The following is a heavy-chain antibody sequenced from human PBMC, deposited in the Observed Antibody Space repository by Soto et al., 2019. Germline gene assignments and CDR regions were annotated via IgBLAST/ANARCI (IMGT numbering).Heavy chain of an antibody. D-gene: IGHD6-19*01. CDR3: ARGFSGWQPWAPNYGMDV. CDR1: GFTFSSYG. CDR2: IWYDGSNK. V-gene: IGHV3-33*01. J-gene: IGHJ6*02. Sequence: QVQLVESGGGVVQPGRSLRLSCAASGFTFSSYGMHWVRQAPGKGLEWVAVIWYDGSNKYYADSVKGRFTISRDNSKNTLYLQMNSLRAEDTAVYYCARGFSGWQPWAPNYGMDVWGQGTTVTVSS.